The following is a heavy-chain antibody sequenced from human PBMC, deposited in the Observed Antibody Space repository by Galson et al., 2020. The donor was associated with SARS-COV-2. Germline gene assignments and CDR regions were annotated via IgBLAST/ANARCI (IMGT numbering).Heavy chain of an antibody. CDR3: ARVYDFWSGLGASYYYGMDV. V-gene: IGHV3-21*01. CDR2: ISSSSSYI. D-gene: IGHD3-3*01. Sequence: PGGSLRLSCAASGFTFSSYSMNWVRQAPGKGLEWVSSISSSSSYIYYADSVKGRFTISRDNAKNSLYLQMNSLRAEDTAVYYCARVYDFWSGLGASYYYGMDVWGQGTTVTVSS. J-gene: IGHJ6*02. CDR1: GFTFSSYS.